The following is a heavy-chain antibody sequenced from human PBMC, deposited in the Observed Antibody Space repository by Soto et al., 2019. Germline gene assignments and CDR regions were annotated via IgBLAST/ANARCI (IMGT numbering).Heavy chain of an antibody. CDR2: ISQDGTIA. CDR3: LRDQRHWNEFADQ. Sequence: EVQLVESGGGLVQPGGSLRLSCAASGFAFGSYWMHWVRQAPGKGLVWVSRISQDGTIATQADYVKGRFTISRDNVKNPRYLQMNRLSADDTAVYYCLRDQRHWNEFADQWGQGTLVTVSS. V-gene: IGHV3-74*01. J-gene: IGHJ4*02. CDR1: GFAFGSYW. D-gene: IGHD1-1*01.